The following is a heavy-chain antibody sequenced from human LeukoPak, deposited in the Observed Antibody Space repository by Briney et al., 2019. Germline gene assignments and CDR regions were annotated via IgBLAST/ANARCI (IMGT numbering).Heavy chain of an antibody. Sequence: PGGSLRLSCTASGFTFINAWMSWVRQAPGEGLEWVGRIRSKSNGGTTDYAAPVKGRFTVSRDDSKNTLYLQMNSLKTEDTGVYYCIASGGSAGSRYWGQGTLVTVSS. CDR2: IRSKSNGGTT. J-gene: IGHJ1*01. D-gene: IGHD1-26*01. CDR3: IASGGSAGSRY. CDR1: GFTFINAW. V-gene: IGHV3-15*01.